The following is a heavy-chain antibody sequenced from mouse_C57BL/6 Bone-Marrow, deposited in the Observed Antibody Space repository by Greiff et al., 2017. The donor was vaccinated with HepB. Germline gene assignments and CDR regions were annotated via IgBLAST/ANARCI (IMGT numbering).Heavy chain of an antibody. J-gene: IGHJ1*03. CDR1: GYSITSGYD. CDR3: AYYGNYGYFDV. D-gene: IGHD2-1*01. V-gene: IGHV3-1*01. CDR2: ISYSGST. Sequence: EVQLQQSGPGMVKPSQSLSLTCTVTGYSITSGYDWHWIRHFPGNKLEWMGYISYSGSTNYNPSLKSRISITHDTSKNHFFLKLNSVTTEDTATYYCAYYGNYGYFDVWGTGTTVTVSS.